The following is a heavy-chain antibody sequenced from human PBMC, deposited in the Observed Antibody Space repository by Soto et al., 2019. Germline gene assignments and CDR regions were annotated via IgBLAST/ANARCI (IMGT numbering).Heavy chain of an antibody. Sequence: PGESLKISCNASGYTFTNFWIGWVRQMPGKGLEWMGIIYPGDSDTRYSPSFQGQVTISADKSISTAYLQWSSLKASDTATYYCARHEDFWNGSPYYYYGMDVWGQGTTVTVSS. J-gene: IGHJ6*02. D-gene: IGHD3-3*01. V-gene: IGHV5-51*01. CDR3: ARHEDFWNGSPYYYYGMDV. CDR1: GYTFTNFW. CDR2: IYPGDSDT.